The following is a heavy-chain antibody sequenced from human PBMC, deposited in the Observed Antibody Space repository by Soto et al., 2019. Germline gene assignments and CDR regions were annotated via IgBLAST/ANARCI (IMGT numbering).Heavy chain of an antibody. Sequence: GASVKVSCKASGYTFTSYDINWVRQATGQGLEWMGWMNPNSGNTGYAQKFQGRVTMTRNTSISTAYMELSSLRSEDTAVYYCALAGQGLRYFDWLLYRDAFDIWGQGTMVTVSS. CDR1: GYTFTSYD. V-gene: IGHV1-8*01. D-gene: IGHD3-9*01. CDR3: ALAGQGLRYFDWLLYRDAFDI. CDR2: MNPNSGNT. J-gene: IGHJ3*02.